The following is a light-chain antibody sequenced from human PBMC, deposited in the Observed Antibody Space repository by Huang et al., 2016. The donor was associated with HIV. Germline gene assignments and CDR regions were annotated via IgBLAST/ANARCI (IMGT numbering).Light chain of an antibody. V-gene: IGKV2-30*01. CDR3: MQGTHWPGT. J-gene: IGKJ1*01. Sequence: DVVMTQLPLSLPVALGPPASIFCKSSQRLVSSDGNTYLNWFQQRPGQPPRRLIYQVSNRDTGVPDRFSGSGSGTHFALRINRGEAEDGAIYYCMQGTHWPGTFGQGTKM. CDR1: QRLVSSDGNTY. CDR2: QVS.